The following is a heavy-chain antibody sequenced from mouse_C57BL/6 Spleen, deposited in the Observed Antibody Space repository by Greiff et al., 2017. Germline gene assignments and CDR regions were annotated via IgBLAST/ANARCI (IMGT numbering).Heavy chain of an antibody. V-gene: IGHV1-26*01. CDR3: AREGLRLGFAY. CDR1: GYTFTDYY. Sequence: VQLQQSGPELVKPGASVKISCKASGYTFTDYYMNWVKQSHGKSLEWIGDINPNNGGTSYNQKFKGKATLTVDKSSSTAYMELRSLTSEDSAVYYCAREGLRLGFAYWGQGTLVTVSA. D-gene: IGHD3-2*02. CDR2: INPNNGGT. J-gene: IGHJ3*01.